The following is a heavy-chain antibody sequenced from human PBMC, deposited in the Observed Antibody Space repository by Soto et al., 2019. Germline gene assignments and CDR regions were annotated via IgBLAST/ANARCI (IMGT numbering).Heavy chain of an antibody. V-gene: IGHV3-23*01. D-gene: IGHD1-26*01. CDR1: GFPFSTSA. CDR3: GKYSGSYPVYNGMNV. J-gene: IGHJ6*02. CDR2: ISGTSDAA. Sequence: EVQLLESGGGLVQPGGSLRLSCAASGFPFSTSAMNWVRQAPGKGLEWVSIISGTSDAAYYAESVKGRFTSSRDNSKKNLYLQMTSLRAEDTAVYYCGKYSGSYPVYNGMNVWGQGTTVTVSS.